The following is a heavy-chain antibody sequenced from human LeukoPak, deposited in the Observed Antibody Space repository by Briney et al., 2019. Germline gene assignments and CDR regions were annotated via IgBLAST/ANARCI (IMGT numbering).Heavy chain of an antibody. Sequence: ASVKVSCKASGYTFTSYGISWVRQAPGQGLEWMGWISAYNGNTNYAQKLQGRVTMTTDTSTSTAYMELRSLRSDDTAVYYCARDARGAAAADDPFDIWGQGTMVTVSS. CDR2: ISAYNGNT. CDR1: GYTFTSYG. D-gene: IGHD6-13*01. CDR3: ARDARGAAAADDPFDI. J-gene: IGHJ3*02. V-gene: IGHV1-18*01.